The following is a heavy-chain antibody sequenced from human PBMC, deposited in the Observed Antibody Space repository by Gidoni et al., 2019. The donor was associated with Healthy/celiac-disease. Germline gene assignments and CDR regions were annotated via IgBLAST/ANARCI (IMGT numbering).Heavy chain of an antibody. Sequence: EVQLLESGGGLVQPGGSLRLSCAASGFTFSRYAMRWVRQAPGKGLEWVSAISGSGGSTYYADSVKGRFTISRYNSKNTRYLQMNSLRAEDTAVYYCANLAVAGTPVPFDGMDVWGQGTTVTVSS. J-gene: IGHJ6*02. CDR2: ISGSGGST. D-gene: IGHD6-19*01. CDR3: ANLAVAGTPVPFDGMDV. V-gene: IGHV3-23*01. CDR1: GFTFSRYA.